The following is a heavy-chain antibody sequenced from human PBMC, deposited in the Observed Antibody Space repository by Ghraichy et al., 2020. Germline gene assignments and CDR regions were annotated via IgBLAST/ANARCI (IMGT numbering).Heavy chain of an antibody. CDR3: ARDSYYDSSGYYYRNDAFDI. J-gene: IGHJ3*02. V-gene: IGHV3-48*02. CDR2: ISSSSSTI. D-gene: IGHD3-22*01. CDR1: GFTFSSYS. Sequence: GESLNISCAASGFTFSSYSMNWVRQAPGKGLEWVSYISSSSSTIYYADSVKGRFTISRDNAKKSLYLQMNSLRDEDTAVYYCARDSYYDSSGYYYRNDAFDIWGQGTMVTVSS.